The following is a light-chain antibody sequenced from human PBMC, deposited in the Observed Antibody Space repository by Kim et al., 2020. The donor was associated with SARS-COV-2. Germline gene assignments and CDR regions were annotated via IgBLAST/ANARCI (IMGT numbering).Light chain of an antibody. CDR3: QKYDSAPWT. J-gene: IGKJ1*01. Sequence: ASIGDRITITRRASQVINNYLAWYQQKPGKAPTVLINGASTLHSGVPSRFSGSGSGTDFTLTISSLQPEDVGNYYCQKYDSAPWTFGHGTKVDIK. V-gene: IGKV1-27*01. CDR2: GAS. CDR1: QVINNY.